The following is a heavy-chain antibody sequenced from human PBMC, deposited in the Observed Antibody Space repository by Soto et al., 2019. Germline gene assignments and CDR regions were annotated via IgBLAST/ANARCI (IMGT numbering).Heavy chain of an antibody. D-gene: IGHD3-3*01. CDR2: IIPIFGTA. J-gene: IGHJ4*02. CDR3: ARSTIFGVVITPAFDY. CDR1: GGTFSSYA. V-gene: IGHV1-69*13. Sequence: SVKVSCKASGGTFSSYAISWVRQAPGQGLEWMGGIIPIFGTANYAQKFQGRVTITADESTSTAYMELSSLRSEDTAVYYCARSTIFGVVITPAFDYWGQGTLVTVSS.